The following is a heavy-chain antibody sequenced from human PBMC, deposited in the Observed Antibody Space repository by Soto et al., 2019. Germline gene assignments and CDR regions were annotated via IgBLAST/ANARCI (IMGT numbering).Heavy chain of an antibody. CDR2: IFYTGST. CDR3: ARGWYELLRKTNWFDP. Sequence: QVQLQESGPGLVKPSQTMSLTCSVSGDPMRRGNYYWTWIRQRPGKALEWLGSIFYTGSTYYNSSLKSRLTMSVDASTNQFSLKVTSVTSADTAVYYCARGWYELLRKTNWFDPGGQGTLVTVAS. CDR1: GDPMRRGNYY. D-gene: IGHD6-13*01. V-gene: IGHV4-31*03. J-gene: IGHJ5*02.